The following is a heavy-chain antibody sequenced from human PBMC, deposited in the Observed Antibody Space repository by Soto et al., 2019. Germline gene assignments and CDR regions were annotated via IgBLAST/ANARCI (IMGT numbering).Heavy chain of an antibody. V-gene: IGHV4-59*12. CDR1: GGSISSYY. CDR3: ARGNNYYFDY. D-gene: IGHD1-20*01. J-gene: IGHJ4*02. CDR2: IFHSGGT. Sequence: SETLSLTCTVSGGSISSYYWSWIRQPPGKGLEWIGYIFHSGGTYSNPSLKSRVTISVDKSNNQFSLKLSSVTAADTAVYFCARGNNYYFDYWGQGTLVTVSS.